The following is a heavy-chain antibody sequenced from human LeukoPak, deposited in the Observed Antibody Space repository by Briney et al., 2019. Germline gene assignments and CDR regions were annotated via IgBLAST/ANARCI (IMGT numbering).Heavy chain of an antibody. CDR3: ASAPFSVFGVVS. V-gene: IGHV3-74*03. CDR2: ISTDGSIT. J-gene: IGHJ5*02. Sequence: GGSLRLSCAASGFTFGTYWMHWVRQGPGKSLVWVSRISTDGSITTYADSVRGRFTISRDNAKNTLYLQMKSLTAEDTAIYFCASAPFSVFGVVSWGQGTLVTVSS. CDR1: GFTFGTYW. D-gene: IGHD3-3*01.